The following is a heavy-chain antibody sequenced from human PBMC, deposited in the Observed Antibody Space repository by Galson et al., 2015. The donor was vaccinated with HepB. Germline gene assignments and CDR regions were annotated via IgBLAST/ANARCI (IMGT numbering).Heavy chain of an antibody. CDR3: TRGMEAAALVY. CDR1: GFTFSSYS. D-gene: IGHD6-13*01. V-gene: IGHV3-21*01. J-gene: IGHJ4*02. CDR2: ISSSSSYI. Sequence: SLRLSCAASGFTFSSYSMNWVRQAPGKGLEWVSSISSSSSYIYYADPVKGRFTISRDNAKNSLYLQMNSLRAEDTAVYYCTRGMEAAALVYWGQGTLVTVSS.